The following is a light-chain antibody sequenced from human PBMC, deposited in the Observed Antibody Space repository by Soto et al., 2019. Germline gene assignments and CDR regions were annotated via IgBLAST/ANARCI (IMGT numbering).Light chain of an antibody. CDR2: DAS. CDR1: QSISSW. V-gene: IGKV1-5*01. Sequence: DIQMTQSPSTLSASVGDRVTITCRASQSISSWWAWYQQKPGKAPKLLIYDASSLESGVPSRFSGSGSGTEFTLTISSLQPDDFATYYCQQYNSYSYTVGQGTKVDIK. J-gene: IGKJ2*01. CDR3: QQYNSYSYT.